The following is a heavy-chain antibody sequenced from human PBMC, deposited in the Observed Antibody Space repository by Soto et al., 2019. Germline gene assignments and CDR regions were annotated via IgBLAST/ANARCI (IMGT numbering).Heavy chain of an antibody. V-gene: IGHV3-23*01. CDR1: GFTFSSYA. J-gene: IGHJ1*01. D-gene: IGHD2-21*02. CDR2: ISGSGGST. CDR3: AKDLAYCGGDCYGAEYFQH. Sequence: AGGSLRLSCAASGFTFSSYAMSWVRQAPGKGLEWVSAISGSGGSTYYADSVKGRFTISRDNSKNTLYLQMNSLRAEDTAVYYCAKDLAYCGGDCYGAEYFQHWGQGT.